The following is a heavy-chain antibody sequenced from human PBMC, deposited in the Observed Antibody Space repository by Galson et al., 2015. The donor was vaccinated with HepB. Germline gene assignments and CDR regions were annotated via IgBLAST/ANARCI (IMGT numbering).Heavy chain of an antibody. CDR3: AKDDRRATIFAVVPSITYGLDV. J-gene: IGHJ6*02. CDR2: ISGSGDST. V-gene: IGHV3-23*01. D-gene: IGHD3-3*01. CDR1: GFTFRNYD. Sequence: SLRLSCAASGFTFRNYDMTWVRQAPGKGLEWVSTISGSGDSTYYPDSVKGRFTISRDNSKNTVSLQLNSLRADDTAMYYCAKDDRRATIFAVVPSITYGLDVWGQGTTVTVSS.